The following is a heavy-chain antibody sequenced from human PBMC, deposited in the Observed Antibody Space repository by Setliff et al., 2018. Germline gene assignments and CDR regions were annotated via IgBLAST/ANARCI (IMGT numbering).Heavy chain of an antibody. J-gene: IGHJ6*02. CDR1: GGSISSGTYY. D-gene: IGHD2-21*01. V-gene: IGHV4-61*02. Sequence: SETLSLTCTVSGGSISSGTYYWSWIRQPAGKGLEWIGRLHTSGSIDYNPSLKSRVTISVDTSKNQFSLRLTSVTAADTAVYYCAKEYVVISFVRNSHQHYGMDVWGQGTAVTVSS. CDR3: AKEYVVISFVRNSHQHYGMDV. CDR2: LHTSGSI.